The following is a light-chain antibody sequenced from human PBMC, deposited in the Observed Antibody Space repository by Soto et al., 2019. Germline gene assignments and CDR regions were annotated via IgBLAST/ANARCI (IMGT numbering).Light chain of an antibody. V-gene: IGLV1-44*01. CDR3: AACDDSLNGFYV. CDR2: SNN. J-gene: IGLJ1*01. CDR1: SSNIGSNT. Sequence: QSVLTQPPSASGTPGQRVTISCSGSSSNIGSNTVNWYQQLPGTAPKLLIFSNNHRPSGVPDRFSGSKSGTSASLAISGPQSEDEADYYCAACDDSLNGFYVFGTGTKLTVL.